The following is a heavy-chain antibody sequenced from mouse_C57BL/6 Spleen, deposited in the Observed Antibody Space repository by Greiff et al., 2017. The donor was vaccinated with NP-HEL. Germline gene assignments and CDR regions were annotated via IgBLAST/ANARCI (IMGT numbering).Heavy chain of an antibody. CDR3: AKAGDH. Sequence: QVQLQQPGAELVKPGASVKLSCKASGYTFTSYWMQWVKQRPGQGLEWIGNIYPSDSSTNYNQTFKGKATLTVDTSSSTAYMQLSSLTSEDSAVYYCAKAGDHWGQGTTLTVSS. J-gene: IGHJ2*01. V-gene: IGHV1-50*01. D-gene: IGHD3-3*01. CDR2: IYPSDSST. CDR1: GYTFTSYW.